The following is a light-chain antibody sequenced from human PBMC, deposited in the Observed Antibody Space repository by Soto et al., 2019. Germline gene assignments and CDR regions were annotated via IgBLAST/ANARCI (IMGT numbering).Light chain of an antibody. V-gene: IGKV1-39*01. CDR3: QQSYI. CDR2: AAY. Sequence: DIQMTQSPFSLSASVGDRVTITCRASQSISSYLNWYQQKPGKAPKLLIYAAYSLPSGVPSRFSGSGFGTDFTLTISSLKPEDFATYYCQQSYIFGQGKRLEI. CDR1: QSISSY. J-gene: IGKJ5*01.